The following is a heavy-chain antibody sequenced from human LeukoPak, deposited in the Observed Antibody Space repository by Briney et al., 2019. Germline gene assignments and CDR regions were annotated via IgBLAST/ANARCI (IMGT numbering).Heavy chain of an antibody. D-gene: IGHD6-19*01. CDR2: LYYSGST. CDR1: GGSISSNSHY. V-gene: IGHV4-39*07. J-gene: IGHJ5*02. CDR3: AREEYSSGWNYQFDP. Sequence: SETLSLTCTVSGGSISSNSHYWGWNRQPPGKGLEWIGSLYYSGSTYYNPSLKSRVTISVDTSKNQFSLKLSSVTAADTAVYYCAREEYSSGWNYQFDPWGQGTPVTVSS.